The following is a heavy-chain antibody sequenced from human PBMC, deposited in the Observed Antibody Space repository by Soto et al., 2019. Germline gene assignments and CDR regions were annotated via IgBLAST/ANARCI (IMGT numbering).Heavy chain of an antibody. Sequence: QVQLVESGGGVVQPGRSLRLSCAASGFTFSSYAMHWVRQAPGKGLEWVAVISYDGSNKYYADSVKGRFTISRDNSKNTLYLQMNSLRAEDTAVYYCARASTVVYTQFDYWGQGTLVTVSS. CDR2: ISYDGSNK. V-gene: IGHV3-30-3*01. D-gene: IGHD2-8*02. CDR1: GFTFSSYA. J-gene: IGHJ4*02. CDR3: ARASTVVYTQFDY.